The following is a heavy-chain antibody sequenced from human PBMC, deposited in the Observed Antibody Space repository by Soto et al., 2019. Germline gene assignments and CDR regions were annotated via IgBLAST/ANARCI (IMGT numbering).Heavy chain of an antibody. J-gene: IGHJ4*02. V-gene: IGHV3-74*01. CDR1: GFPISSYW. CDR2: INSDGSST. Sequence: PGGSLILSCAASGFPISSYWMHWVRQAPGKGLVWVSRINSDGSSTSYADSVKGRFTISRDNAKNTLYLQMNSLRAEDTAVYYCAREAAAVFDYWGQGTLVTVSS. D-gene: IGHD6-13*01. CDR3: AREAAAVFDY.